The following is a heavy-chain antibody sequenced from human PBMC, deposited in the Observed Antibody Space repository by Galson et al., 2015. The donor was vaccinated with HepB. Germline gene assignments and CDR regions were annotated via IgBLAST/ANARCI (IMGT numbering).Heavy chain of an antibody. Sequence: SLRLSCAASGFTFSSYGMHWVRQAPGKGLEWVAVIWYDGSNKYYADSVKGRFTISRDNSKNTLYLQMNSLRAEDTAVYYCAREPPAPVDTAMADYRGQGTLVTVSS. D-gene: IGHD5-18*01. CDR2: IWYDGSNK. CDR1: GFTFSSYG. J-gene: IGHJ4*02. V-gene: IGHV3-33*01. CDR3: AREPPAPVDTAMADY.